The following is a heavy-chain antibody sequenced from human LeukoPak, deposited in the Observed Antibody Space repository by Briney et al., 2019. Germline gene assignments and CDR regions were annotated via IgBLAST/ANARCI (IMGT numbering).Heavy chain of an antibody. V-gene: IGHV4-4*09. D-gene: IGHD3-16*01. Sequence: PSETLSLTCTVSGGSISTYYWSWIRQPPGKGLEWIGYIYTSGSTDYNPSLKSRVTISLDTSNNQFSLNLNSVTAADTAVYYCARSWGRKVTPFDYWRQGILVTVSS. CDR2: IYTSGST. CDR3: ARSWGRKVTPFDY. J-gene: IGHJ4*02. CDR1: GGSISTYY.